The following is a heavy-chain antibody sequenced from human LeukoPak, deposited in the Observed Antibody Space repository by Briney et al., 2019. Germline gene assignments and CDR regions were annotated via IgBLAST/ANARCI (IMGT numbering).Heavy chain of an antibody. Sequence: GGSLRLSCAASGFTFSSYSMNWVRQAPGKGLEWVSYISSSSSTIYYADSVKGRFTISRDNSKNTLYLQMNSLRAEDTAVYYCARVPKDYYDSSGYTDYWGQGTLVTVSS. D-gene: IGHD3-22*01. CDR3: ARVPKDYYDSSGYTDY. CDR1: GFTFSSYS. V-gene: IGHV3-48*01. J-gene: IGHJ4*02. CDR2: ISSSSSTI.